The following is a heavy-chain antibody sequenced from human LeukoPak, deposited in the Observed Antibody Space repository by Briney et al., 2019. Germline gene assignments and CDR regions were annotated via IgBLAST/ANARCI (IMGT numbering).Heavy chain of an antibody. CDR1: GGSISSSNW. J-gene: IGHJ5*02. V-gene: IGHV4-4*02. D-gene: IGHD3-10*01. Sequence: PSETLSLTCAVSGGSISSSNWWSWVRQPPGKGLEWIGEIYHSGSTNYNPSLKSRVTISVDKSKNQFSLKLSSVTAADTAVYYCARSGSYGINWFDPWGQGTLVTVSS. CDR2: IYHSGST. CDR3: ARSGSYGINWFDP.